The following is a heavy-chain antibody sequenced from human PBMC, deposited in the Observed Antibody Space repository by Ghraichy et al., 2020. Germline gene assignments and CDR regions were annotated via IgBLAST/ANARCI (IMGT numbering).Heavy chain of an antibody. CDR3: ARWTGATGYYYYGMDV. V-gene: IGHV3-7*03. CDR1: GFTFSSYW. CDR2: IKQDGSEK. Sequence: SCAASGFTFSSYWMSWVRQAPGKGLEWVANIKQDGSEKYYVDSVKGRFTISRDNAKNSLYLQMNSLRAEDTAVYYCARWTGATGYYYYGMDVWGQWTTVTVSS. J-gene: IGHJ6*02. D-gene: IGHD1-26*01.